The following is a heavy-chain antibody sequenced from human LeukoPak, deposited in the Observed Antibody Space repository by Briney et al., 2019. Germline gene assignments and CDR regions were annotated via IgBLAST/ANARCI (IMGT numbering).Heavy chain of an antibody. V-gene: IGHV3-15*01. CDR1: GFTFSNAW. J-gene: IGHJ3*02. Sequence: GGSLRLSCAASGFTFSNAWMSWVRQAPGKGLEWVGRIKSKTDGWTTDYAAPVKGRFTISRDDSKNTLYLQMNSLKTEDTAVYYCTTVAGVVGATAYAFDIWGQGTMVTVSS. CDR3: TTVAGVVGATAYAFDI. CDR2: IKSKTDGWTT. D-gene: IGHD1-26*01.